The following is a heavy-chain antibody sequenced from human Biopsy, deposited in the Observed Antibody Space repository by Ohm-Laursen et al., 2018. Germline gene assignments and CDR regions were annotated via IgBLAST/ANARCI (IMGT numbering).Heavy chain of an antibody. Sequence: PGTLSLTCIVSGGSISGHFWSWVRQPAGKGLEWIGRIYSNGNTNYNPSLKSRVSMSVDTSKNHFSLNLTSVTAADTAVYYCARDEGLLRAFDIWGQGTLGTVSS. V-gene: IGHV4-4*07. D-gene: IGHD1-26*01. J-gene: IGHJ3*02. CDR1: GGSISGHF. CDR2: IYSNGNT. CDR3: ARDEGLLRAFDI.